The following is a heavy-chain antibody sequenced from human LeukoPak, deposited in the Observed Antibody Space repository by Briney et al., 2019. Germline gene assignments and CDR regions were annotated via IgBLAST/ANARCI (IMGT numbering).Heavy chain of an antibody. J-gene: IGHJ5*02. D-gene: IGHD1-26*01. CDR3: AKAGGATTEDWFDP. Sequence: PGGSLRLSCAASGFTFDDYAMHWVRQAPGKGLEWVSGISWNSGSIGYADSVKGRFTIFRDNAKNSLYLQMNSLRAEDTALYYCAKAGGATTEDWFDPWGQGTLVTVSS. V-gene: IGHV3-9*01. CDR1: GFTFDDYA. CDR2: ISWNSGSI.